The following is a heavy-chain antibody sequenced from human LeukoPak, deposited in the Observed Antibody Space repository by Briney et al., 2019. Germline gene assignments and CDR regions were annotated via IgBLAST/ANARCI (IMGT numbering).Heavy chain of an antibody. CDR3: ARAERLEGGPYLIDP. Sequence: ASVKVSCKASGYTFTGYYMHWVRQAPGQGLEWMGWINPNSGGTNSAQKFQGRVTMTRDTSITTVYMELDRVTSDDTAIYYCARAERLEGGPYLIDPWGQGTPVTVSS. CDR1: GYTFTGYY. D-gene: IGHD1-1*01. V-gene: IGHV1-2*02. J-gene: IGHJ5*02. CDR2: INPNSGGT.